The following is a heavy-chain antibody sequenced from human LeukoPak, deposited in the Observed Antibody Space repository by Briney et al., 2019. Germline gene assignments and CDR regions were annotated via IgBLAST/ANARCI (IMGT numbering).Heavy chain of an antibody. Sequence: SVKVSCKASGGTFSSYAISWVRQAPGQGLEWMGGIIPIFGTANYAQKFQGGVTITADESTSTAYMELSSLRSEDTAVYYCARGSSVAGHFDYWGQGTLVTVSS. CDR3: ARGSSVAGHFDY. CDR1: GGTFSSYA. V-gene: IGHV1-69*13. D-gene: IGHD6-19*01. CDR2: IIPIFGTA. J-gene: IGHJ4*02.